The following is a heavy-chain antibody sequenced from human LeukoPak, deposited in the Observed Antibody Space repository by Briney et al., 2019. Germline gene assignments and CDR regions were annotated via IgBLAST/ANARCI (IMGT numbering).Heavy chain of an antibody. V-gene: IGHV3-20*04. CDR1: GFTFDDYG. CDR3: ARQGIPGIAAAGTIDLGGYYYYMDV. CDR2: INWNGGST. Sequence: GGSLRLSCAASGFTFDDYGMSWVRQAPGKGLAWVSGINWNGGSTGYADSVKGRFTISRDNAKNSLYLQMNSLRAEDTALYYCARQGIPGIAAAGTIDLGGYYYYMDVWGKGTTVTISS. D-gene: IGHD6-13*01. J-gene: IGHJ6*03.